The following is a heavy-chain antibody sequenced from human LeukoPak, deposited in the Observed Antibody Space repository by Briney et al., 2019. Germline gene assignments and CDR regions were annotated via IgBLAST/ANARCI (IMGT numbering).Heavy chain of an antibody. V-gene: IGHV4-34*01. CDR1: GGSFSGYY. CDR2: INHSGST. Sequence: PSETLSLTCAVYGGSFSGYYWSWIRQPPGKGLEWIGEINHSGSTNYNPSLKSRVTISVDTSKNQFSLKLTSVTAAGTAVYYCATLGEYYDSSGYYYNWGQGTLVTVSS. D-gene: IGHD3-22*01. CDR3: ATLGEYYDSSGYYYN. J-gene: IGHJ4*02.